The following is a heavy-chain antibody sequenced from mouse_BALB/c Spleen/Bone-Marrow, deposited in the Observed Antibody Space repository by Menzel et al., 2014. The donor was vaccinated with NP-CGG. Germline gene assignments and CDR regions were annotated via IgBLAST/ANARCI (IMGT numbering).Heavy chain of an antibody. Sequence: QVQLQQSGAELVRPGSSVKISCKASGYTFSNYWMNWMKPRPGQGLEWIGQIYPGDGDTNYIGKFTGKATLTADKSSSTAYMQLSSLTSEDSAVYFCASRGDYSYAMDHWGQGTSVTVSS. D-gene: IGHD1-1*01. CDR3: ASRGDYSYAMDH. CDR2: IYPGDGDT. CDR1: GYTFSNYW. J-gene: IGHJ4*01. V-gene: IGHV1-80*01.